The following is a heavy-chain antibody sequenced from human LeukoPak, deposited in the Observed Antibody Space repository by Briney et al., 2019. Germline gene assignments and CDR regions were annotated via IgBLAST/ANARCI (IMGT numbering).Heavy chain of an antibody. V-gene: IGHV4-59*01. CDR2: IYYSGST. Sequence: SETLSLTCTVSGGSISSYYWSWIRQPAGKGLEWIGYIYYSGSTNYNPSLKSRVTISVDTSKNQFSLKLSSVTAADTAVYYCARGRQWLVPYYFDYWGQGTLVTVSS. CDR3: ARGRQWLVPYYFDY. CDR1: GGSISSYY. J-gene: IGHJ4*02. D-gene: IGHD6-19*01.